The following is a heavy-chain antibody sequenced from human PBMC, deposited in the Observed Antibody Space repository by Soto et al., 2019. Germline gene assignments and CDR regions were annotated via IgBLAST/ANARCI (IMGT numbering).Heavy chain of an antibody. CDR1: GGTFSNYA. V-gene: IGHV1-69*06. Sequence: QVQLVQSGAEVKKPGSSVKVSCKASGGTFSNYALTWVRQAPGQGLEWMGGIIPLSGTPNYAQKFQGRVTITADKSTTTVYMELSSLRSEDTAVYYCTRGIQQWSWGQGTLVTVSS. CDR2: IIPLSGTP. J-gene: IGHJ5*02. D-gene: IGHD5-18*01. CDR3: TRGIQQWS.